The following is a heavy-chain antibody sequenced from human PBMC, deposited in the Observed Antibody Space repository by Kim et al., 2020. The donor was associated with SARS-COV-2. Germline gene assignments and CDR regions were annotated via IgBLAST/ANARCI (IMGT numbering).Heavy chain of an antibody. Sequence: GESLKISCKGSGYSFTSYWIGWVRQMPGKGLEWMGIIYPGDSDTRYSPSFQAQVTISADKSISTAYLQWSSLKASDTAMYYCARSWGDGYNSNYFDYWGQGTLVTVSS. CDR2: IYPGDSDT. CDR3: ARSWGDGYNSNYFDY. D-gene: IGHD5-12*01. CDR1: GYSFTSYW. J-gene: IGHJ4*02. V-gene: IGHV5-51*01.